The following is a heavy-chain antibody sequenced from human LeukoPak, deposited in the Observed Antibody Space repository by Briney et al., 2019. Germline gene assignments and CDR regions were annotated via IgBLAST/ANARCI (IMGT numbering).Heavy chain of an antibody. J-gene: IGHJ3*02. D-gene: IGHD3-10*01. CDR3: ARPYTYYSSSDAFDI. Sequence: GESLKISCKGSGYSFTSYWIGWVRHVPGKGLEWMGIIYPGDSDTRYSPSFQGQVTISADKSISTAYLQWSSLKASDTAMYYCARPYTYYSSSDAFDIWGQGTMVTVSS. V-gene: IGHV5-51*01. CDR2: IYPGDSDT. CDR1: GYSFTSYW.